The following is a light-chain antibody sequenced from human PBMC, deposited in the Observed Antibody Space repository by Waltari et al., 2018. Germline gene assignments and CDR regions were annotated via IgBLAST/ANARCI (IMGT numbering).Light chain of an antibody. CDR1: SSDVGGYKH. CDR2: DVT. CDR3: CSFAGSYTWV. J-gene: IGLJ3*02. V-gene: IGLV2-11*01. Sequence: QSALTQPRSVSGSPGQSVTISCTGTSSDVGGYKHFSWDQQHPVEAPKLIFYDVTTRHSGDPDRCSGSKAGNTASLTISGRQAEDEADYYCCSFAGSYTWVFGGGTKVTVL.